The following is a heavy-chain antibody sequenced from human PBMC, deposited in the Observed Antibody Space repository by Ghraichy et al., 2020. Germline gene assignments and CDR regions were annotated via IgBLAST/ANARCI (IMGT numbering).Heavy chain of an antibody. CDR1: GGSISSYY. J-gene: IGHJ6*02. Sequence: ESLNISCTVSGGSISSYYWSWIRQPPGKGLEWIGYIYYSGSTNYNPSLKSRVTISVDTSKNQFSLKLSSVTAADTAVYYCAVTRRTTGYYYYGMDVWGQGTTVTVSS. CDR3: AVTRRTTGYYYYGMDV. D-gene: IGHD1-7*01. CDR2: IYYSGST. V-gene: IGHV4-59*01.